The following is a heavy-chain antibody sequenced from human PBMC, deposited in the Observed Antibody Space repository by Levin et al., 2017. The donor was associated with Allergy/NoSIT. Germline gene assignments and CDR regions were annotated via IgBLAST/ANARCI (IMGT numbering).Heavy chain of an antibody. D-gene: IGHD6-19*01. CDR2: MNPNSGNT. Sequence: ASVKVSCKASGYTFTSYDINWVRQATGQGLEWMGWMNPNSGNTGYAQKFQGRVTMTRNTSISTAYMELSSLRSEDTAVYYCARVPSAKYYYYGMDVWGQGTTVTVSS. CDR3: ARVPSAKYYYYGMDV. CDR1: GYTFTSYD. V-gene: IGHV1-8*01. J-gene: IGHJ6*02.